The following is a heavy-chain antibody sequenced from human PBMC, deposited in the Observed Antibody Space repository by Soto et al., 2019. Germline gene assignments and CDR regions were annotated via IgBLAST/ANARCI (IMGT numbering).Heavy chain of an antibody. V-gene: IGHV1-18*04. D-gene: IGHD3-3*01. J-gene: IGHJ5*02. CDR3: ARDTSNTIFGVVISTWFDP. Sequence: TSVKVSCKACGDSFTSYGVGWVRQAPGQGLEWMGWISAYNGNTNYAQKLQGRVTMTTDTSTSTAYMELRSLRSDDTAVYYCARDTSNTIFGVVISTWFDPWGQGTLVTVPS. CDR1: GDSFTSYG. CDR2: ISAYNGNT.